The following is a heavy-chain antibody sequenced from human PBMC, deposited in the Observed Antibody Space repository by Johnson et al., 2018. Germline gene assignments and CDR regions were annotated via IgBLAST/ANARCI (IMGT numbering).Heavy chain of an antibody. J-gene: IGHJ4*02. CDR3: IRDFREFDF. CDR1: GFTFSSYC. Sequence: EQLGECGGDLVEHGGSLGLSCASSGFTFSSYCMHWVRQAPGKGTMWVSRICQVGKVTDYPDSVKGLFTISRDDAKFMVYLHMNSLTVEDTAMYYCIRDFREFDFWGQGTLVTVSS. CDR2: ICQVGKVT. D-gene: IGHD3-10*01. V-gene: IGHV3-74*02.